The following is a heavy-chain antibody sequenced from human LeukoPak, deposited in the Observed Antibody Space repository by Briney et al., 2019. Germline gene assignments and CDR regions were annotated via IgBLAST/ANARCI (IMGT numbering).Heavy chain of an antibody. CDR1: GFTFSSYW. CDR2: MNQAGSEK. V-gene: IGHV3-7*04. J-gene: IGHJ4*02. Sequence: PGGSLRLSCAASGFTFSSYWMSWVRQAPGKGLEWVANMNQAGSEKYYVDSVKGRFTISRDSAKNSLSLQMNSLRAEDTAVYYCARDGQPFDSWGQGTLVTVSS. CDR3: ARDGQPFDS. D-gene: IGHD6-13*01.